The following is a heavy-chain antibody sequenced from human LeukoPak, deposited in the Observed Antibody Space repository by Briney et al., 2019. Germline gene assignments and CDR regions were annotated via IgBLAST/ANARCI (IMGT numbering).Heavy chain of an antibody. J-gene: IGHJ4*02. CDR3: VNTGSDDYVWGSYRTFDY. Sequence: GGSLRLSCAASGFAFSSYAMSWVRQAPGKGLEWVSAISGSGGSTYYADSVKGRFTISRDNSKNTLYLQMNSLRAEDTAVYYCVNTGSDDYVWGSYRTFDYWGQGTLVTVSS. CDR1: GFAFSSYA. V-gene: IGHV3-23*01. CDR2: ISGSGGST. D-gene: IGHD3-16*02.